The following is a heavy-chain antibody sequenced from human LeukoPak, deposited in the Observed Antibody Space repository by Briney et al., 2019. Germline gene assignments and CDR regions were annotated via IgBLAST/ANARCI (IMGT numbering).Heavy chain of an antibody. CDR2: IYTSGST. CDR3: ARLTKGYCSGGSCYSGPRFDY. J-gene: IGHJ4*02. D-gene: IGHD2-15*01. Sequence: SETLSLTCTVSGGSISSYYWSWIRQPAGKGLEWIGRIYTSGSTNYNPSLKSRVTMSVDTSKNQFSLELTSVTATDTAVYYCARLTKGYCSGGSCYSGPRFDYWGQGTLVTVSS. V-gene: IGHV4-4*07. CDR1: GGSISSYY.